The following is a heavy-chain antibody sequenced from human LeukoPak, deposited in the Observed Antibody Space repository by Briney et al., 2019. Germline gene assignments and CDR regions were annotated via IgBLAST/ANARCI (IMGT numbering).Heavy chain of an antibody. Sequence: SETLSLTCTVSGGSISSYYWSWIRQPPGKGLEWIGYIYYSGSTNYSPSLKSRVTISVDTSKNQFSLKLSSVTAADTAVYYCARVEGANFDYWGQGTLVTVSS. V-gene: IGHV4-59*01. J-gene: IGHJ4*02. D-gene: IGHD3-16*01. CDR1: GGSISSYY. CDR3: ARVEGANFDY. CDR2: IYYSGST.